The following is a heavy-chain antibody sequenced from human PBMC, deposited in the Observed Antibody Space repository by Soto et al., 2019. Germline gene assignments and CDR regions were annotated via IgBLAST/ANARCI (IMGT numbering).Heavy chain of an antibody. Sequence: GASLKVSCKASGYTFTSYAMHWVRQAPGQRLEWMGWINAGNGNTKYSQKFQGRVTITRDTSASTAYMELSSLRSEDTAVYYCARVYCSSTSCYAWDYYYYYGMDVWGQGTTVTVSS. CDR2: INAGNGNT. D-gene: IGHD2-2*01. J-gene: IGHJ6*02. CDR1: GYTFTSYA. V-gene: IGHV1-3*01. CDR3: ARVYCSSTSCYAWDYYYYYGMDV.